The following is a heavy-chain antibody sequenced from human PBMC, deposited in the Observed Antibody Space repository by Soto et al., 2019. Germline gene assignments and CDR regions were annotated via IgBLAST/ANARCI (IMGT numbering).Heavy chain of an antibody. CDR1: GGSISSSSYY. J-gene: IGHJ4*02. CDR2: IYYSGST. Sequence: QLQLQESGPGLVKPSETLSLTCTVSGGSISSSSYYWGWIRQPPGKGLEWIGSIYYSGSTYYNPYLKSRVTISVDTSKNQFSLKLSSVTAADTAVYYCASEKAYYYDSSGYTYFDYWGQGTLVTVSS. CDR3: ASEKAYYYDSSGYTYFDY. V-gene: IGHV4-39*01. D-gene: IGHD3-22*01.